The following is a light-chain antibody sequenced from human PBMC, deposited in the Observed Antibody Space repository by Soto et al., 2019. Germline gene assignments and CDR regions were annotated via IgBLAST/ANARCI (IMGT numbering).Light chain of an antibody. CDR1: SSNIGGNS. CDR3: AAWDDSLNGRV. J-gene: IGLJ1*01. V-gene: IGLV1-51*01. Sequence: QSVLTQPPSVSAAPGQKVTISCSGSSSNIGGNSVSWYQQLPGTAPKLLIYDDNKRPSGIPDRFSGSKSGTSATLGITGFQTGDEADYYCAAWDDSLNGRVFGTGTRSPS. CDR2: DDN.